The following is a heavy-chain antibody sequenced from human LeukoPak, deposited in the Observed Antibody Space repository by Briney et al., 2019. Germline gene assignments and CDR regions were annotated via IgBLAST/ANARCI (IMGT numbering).Heavy chain of an antibody. V-gene: IGHV3-23*01. CDR3: AKDRTGATGADWFDP. CDR2: ISGSGGST. Sequence: GGSLRLSCAASGFTFSSYWMSWVRQAPGKGLEWVSAISGSGGSTYYADSVKGRFTISRDNSKNTLSLVMNSLRVDDTAVYYCAKDRTGATGADWFDPWGQGTLVTVSS. CDR1: GFTFSSYW. J-gene: IGHJ5*02. D-gene: IGHD1-1*01.